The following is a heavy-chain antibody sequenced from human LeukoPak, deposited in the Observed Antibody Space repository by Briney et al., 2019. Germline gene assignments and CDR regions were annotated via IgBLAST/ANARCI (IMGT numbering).Heavy chain of an antibody. CDR2: ISGNGRDT. Sequence: GGSLRLSCAASGFTFSSYGMHWVRQAPGKGLEWVSAISGNGRDTYYTDSVKGRFTISRDNSKNTLYLQMNSLRAEDTAVYYCAKGRCSSTTCYTPLDYWGQGTLVTVSS. V-gene: IGHV3-23*01. J-gene: IGHJ4*02. D-gene: IGHD2-2*02. CDR1: GFTFSSYG. CDR3: AKGRCSSTTCYTPLDY.